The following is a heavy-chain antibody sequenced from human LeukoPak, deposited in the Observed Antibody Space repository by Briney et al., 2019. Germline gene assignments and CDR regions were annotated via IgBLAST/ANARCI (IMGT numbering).Heavy chain of an antibody. Sequence: PAETLSLTCTVSGGSISGGYWSWIRQPPGRGLEWIGYVYTSGSTNYNPSLKSRVTISVDRSKSQIALKLSSVTAADTAVYYCAKSYFDYSTYYSYYFNLGGQGALVTVSS. CDR2: VYTSGST. CDR3: AKSYFDYSTYYSYYFNL. J-gene: IGHJ4*02. V-gene: IGHV4-4*09. D-gene: IGHD4-11*01. CDR1: GGSISGGY.